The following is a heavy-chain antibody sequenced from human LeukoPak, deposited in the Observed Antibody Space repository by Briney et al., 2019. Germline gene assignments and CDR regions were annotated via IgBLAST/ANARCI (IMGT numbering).Heavy chain of an antibody. V-gene: IGHV1-69*13. J-gene: IGHJ6*02. CDR3: ARAEYATLYGMDV. CDR2: IVPIFGTA. D-gene: IGHD2-8*01. CDR1: GGTFSSYA. Sequence: SVTVSCKASGGTFSSYAISWVRQAPGQGLEWMGGIVPIFGTANYAQKFQGRVTITADESTSTAYMELSSLRSEDTAVYYCARAEYATLYGMDVWGQGTTVTVSS.